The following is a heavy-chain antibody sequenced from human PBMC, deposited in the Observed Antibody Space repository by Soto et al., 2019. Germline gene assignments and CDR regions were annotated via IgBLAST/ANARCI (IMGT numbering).Heavy chain of an antibody. CDR1: GGSFSGYY. CDR2: INDRGSI. J-gene: IGHJ2*01. Sequence: QVHLHQWGAGPLRPLETLSPTCGVSGGSFSGYYWAWIRQAPGKGLEWIGEINDRGSINYNPSLKSRVSISVDTSKNHYFLYLSSLTAADTAVYYCARENHYILTGPPRVWDFVLWGFGTVVTVSS. CDR3: ARENHYILTGPPRVWDFVL. V-gene: IGHV4-34*01. D-gene: IGHD3-9*01.